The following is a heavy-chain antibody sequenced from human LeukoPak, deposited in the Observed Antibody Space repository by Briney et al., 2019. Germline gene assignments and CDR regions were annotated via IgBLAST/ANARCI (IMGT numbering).Heavy chain of an antibody. CDR2: ISDTGGST. V-gene: IGHV3-23*01. J-gene: IGHJ4*02. CDR3: AKAFSSSPGANDY. CDR1: GFTFSSYA. D-gene: IGHD6-13*01. Sequence: GGSLRLSCAASGFTFSSYAMHWVRQAPGEGLEWVSAISDTGGSTYYPDSVKGRFTISRDNSKNTLYLQMNSLRAEDTALYYCAKAFSSSPGANDYWGQGTLVTVSS.